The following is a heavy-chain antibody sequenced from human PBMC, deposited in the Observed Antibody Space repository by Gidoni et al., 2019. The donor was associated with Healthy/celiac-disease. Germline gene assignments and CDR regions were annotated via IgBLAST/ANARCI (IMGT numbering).Heavy chain of an antibody. CDR1: GCSFTSYW. Sequence: EVQPAQSGAEVKKPGEYLKIPCKGSGCSFTSYWFGWVRQMPGKGLEGMRIIYPGDSDTRYSPSFQGQVTISDDKSISTAYLQWSSLKASDAAMYYCASRVADRGAFDIWGQGTMVTVSS. D-gene: IGHD3-22*01. CDR2: IYPGDSDT. V-gene: IGHV5-51*01. J-gene: IGHJ3*02. CDR3: ASRVADRGAFDI.